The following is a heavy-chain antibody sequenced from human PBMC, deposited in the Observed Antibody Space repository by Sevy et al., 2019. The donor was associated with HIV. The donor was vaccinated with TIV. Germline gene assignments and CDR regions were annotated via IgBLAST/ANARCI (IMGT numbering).Heavy chain of an antibody. CDR1: GYSLSKLS. J-gene: IGHJ5*02. CDR2: LDPGNGEI. Sequence: ASVKVSCKVFGYSLSKLSMHWVRQAPGKGLEWMGSLDPGNGEITYAQTLQGRVTMTEDTSTDTAYMELSSLTSEDKATYYCATVGLGYYSGSSYYQGDWFDPWGQGTLVTVSS. V-gene: IGHV1-24*01. CDR3: ATVGLGYYSGSSYYQGDWFDP. D-gene: IGHD2-15*01.